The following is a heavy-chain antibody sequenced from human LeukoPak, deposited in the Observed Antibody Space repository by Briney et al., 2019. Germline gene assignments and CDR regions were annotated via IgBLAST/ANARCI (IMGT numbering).Heavy chain of an antibody. Sequence: SSETLSLTCTVSGGSISTSSYYWGWIRQPPGKGLEWLGSIYHSRRTYYNASLKSRATTSADTSKNQFSLKLSSVTAADTAVYYCARHRWMEVYGSGSYYVDYWGQGTLVTVSS. D-gene: IGHD3-10*01. CDR1: GGSISTSSYY. CDR3: ARHRWMEVYGSGSYYVDY. CDR2: IYHSRRT. J-gene: IGHJ4*02. V-gene: IGHV4-39*01.